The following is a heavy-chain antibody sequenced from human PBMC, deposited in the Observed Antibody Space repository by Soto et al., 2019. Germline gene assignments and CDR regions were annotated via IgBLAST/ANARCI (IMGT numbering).Heavy chain of an antibody. D-gene: IGHD1-26*01. CDR1: GFTFSGYS. J-gene: IGHJ4*02. CDR2: ICSRSETL. Sequence: EVQLVESGGGLVQPGGSLRLSCAASGFTFSGYSMNWVRQAPGRGLEWLSYICSRSETLYYADSVKGQFTISRDNAKNSVYLQMNSLRDEDTAVYYCVREDILGSRSFDYWGQGTLAIVSS. CDR3: VREDILGSRSFDY. V-gene: IGHV3-48*02.